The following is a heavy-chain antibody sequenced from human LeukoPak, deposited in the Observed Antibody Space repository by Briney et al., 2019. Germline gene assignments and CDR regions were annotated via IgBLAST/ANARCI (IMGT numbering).Heavy chain of an antibody. D-gene: IGHD3-9*01. V-gene: IGHV3-11*01. J-gene: IGHJ6*02. CDR2: ITNGGSTI. CDR3: ARSIGLTGGGVDV. Sequence: GGSLRLSRAASGFTFSDYNMNWVRQAPGKGLEWVSYITNGGSTIHHADSVRGRFTISRDNAKKTLYLQMNSLRAEDTAVYYCARSIGLTGGGVDVWGQGTTVTVSS. CDR1: GFTFSDYN.